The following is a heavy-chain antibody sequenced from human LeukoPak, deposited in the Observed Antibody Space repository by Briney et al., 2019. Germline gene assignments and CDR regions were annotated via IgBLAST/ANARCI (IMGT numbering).Heavy chain of an antibody. Sequence: ASVKVSCTASGYTFTAYYMHWVRQAPGQGLEWMGWISAYNGNTNYAQKLQGRVTMTTDTSTSTAYMELRSLRSDDTAVYYCARDVLRYFDWLLWPKGNGMDVWGQGTTVTVSS. CDR2: ISAYNGNT. V-gene: IGHV1-18*04. D-gene: IGHD3-9*01. CDR3: ARDVLRYFDWLLWPKGNGMDV. CDR1: GYTFTAYY. J-gene: IGHJ6*02.